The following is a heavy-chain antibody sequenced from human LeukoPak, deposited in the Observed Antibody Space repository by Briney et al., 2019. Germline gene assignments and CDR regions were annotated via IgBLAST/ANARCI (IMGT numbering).Heavy chain of an antibody. CDR1: GFIFSDYY. D-gene: IGHD5-12*01. CDR3: ARDPGSGYEEHFDY. V-gene: IGHV3-11*01. J-gene: IGHJ4*02. CDR2: ISSSGSTM. Sequence: GGSLRLSCAASGFIFSDYYMSWMRQAPEKGREWVSYISSSGSTMYQTDSVKGRSTISRYNAKDSLYLQMNSVRAEDTAVYYCARDPGSGYEEHFDYWGQGTLVTVSS.